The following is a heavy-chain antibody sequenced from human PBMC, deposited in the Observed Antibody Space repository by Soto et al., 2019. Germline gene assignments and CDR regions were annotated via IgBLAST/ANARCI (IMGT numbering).Heavy chain of an antibody. CDR1: GYTLTELS. D-gene: IGHD1-26*01. CDR3: ATVLLGLIETFPFDN. J-gene: IGHJ4*02. V-gene: IGHV1-24*01. CDR2: FDPEDGDT. Sequence: QVQLVQSGAEVKKPGASVKVSCKVSGYTLTELSIHWVRQAPGKGVEWMGGFDPEDGDTIYAQKFQGRVTMTEDTSTDTVYMELSSLRSQDTAVYYCATVLLGLIETFPFDNWGQGTLVTVSS.